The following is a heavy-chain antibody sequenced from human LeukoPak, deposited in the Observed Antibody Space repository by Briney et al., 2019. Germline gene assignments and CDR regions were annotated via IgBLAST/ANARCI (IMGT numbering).Heavy chain of an antibody. CDR1: GFTVSSNY. CDR2: IYSGGNT. Sequence: GGSLRVSCAASGFTVSSNYMSWVRQAPGKGLEWVSVIYSGGNTYYADSVKGRFTISRDNSKYTLSLQMNSLRAEDTAVYYCAKVDNWKYGHHDYWGQGTLVTVSS. CDR3: AKVDNWKYGHHDY. V-gene: IGHV3-53*01. J-gene: IGHJ4*02. D-gene: IGHD1-1*01.